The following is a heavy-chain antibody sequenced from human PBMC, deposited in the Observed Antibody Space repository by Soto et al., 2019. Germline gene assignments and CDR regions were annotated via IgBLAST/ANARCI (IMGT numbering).Heavy chain of an antibody. Sequence: ASVKVSCKVSGYTLTELSMHWVRQAPGKGLEWMGGFDPEDGETIYAQKFQGRVTMTEDTSTDTAYMELSSLRSEDTAVYYCAIPYGSGSYYNLDYYYYGMDVWGQGTTVTVSS. D-gene: IGHD3-10*01. J-gene: IGHJ6*02. CDR3: AIPYGSGSYYNLDYYYYGMDV. CDR1: GYTLTELS. CDR2: FDPEDGET. V-gene: IGHV1-24*01.